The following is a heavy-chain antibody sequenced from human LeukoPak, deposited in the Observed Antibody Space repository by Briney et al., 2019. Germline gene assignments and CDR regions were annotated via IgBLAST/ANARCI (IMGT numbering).Heavy chain of an antibody. Sequence: PGGTLCPSRAASRFILREFAMHWVGESPSPGLEGGAVISDHGVIKLYTGSVTGRFPISRDNSRDTMSLEMNSLRAEDTAVYYCARDPYRGAPDYLDYWGQGTLVTVSS. CDR1: RFILREFA. J-gene: IGHJ4*02. CDR3: ARDPYRGAPDYLDY. V-gene: IGHV3-30-3*01. CDR2: ISDHGVIK. D-gene: IGHD1-14*01.